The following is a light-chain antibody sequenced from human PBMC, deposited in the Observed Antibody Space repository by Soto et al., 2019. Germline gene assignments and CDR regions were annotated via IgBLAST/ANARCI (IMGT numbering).Light chain of an antibody. CDR2: SDN. CDR3: AAWDDSLNGPV. V-gene: IGLV1-44*01. Sequence: QSVLTQPPSASGTPGQRVTISCSGSNSNIGSNTVNWYQQLPGTAPTLLIYSDNQRPSGVPDRFSGSKSGTSASLAISGLQSEDEADYYCAAWDDSLNGPVFGGGTKVTVL. CDR1: NSNIGSNT. J-gene: IGLJ2*01.